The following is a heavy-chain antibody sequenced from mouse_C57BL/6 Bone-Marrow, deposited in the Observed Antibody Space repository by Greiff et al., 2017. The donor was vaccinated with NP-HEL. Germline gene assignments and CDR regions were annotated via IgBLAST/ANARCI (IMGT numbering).Heavy chain of an antibody. V-gene: IGHV1-81*01. D-gene: IGHD2-4*01. J-gene: IGHJ4*01. CDR2: IYPRSGNT. CDR1: GYTFTSYG. CDR3: ARCRIYYDYDREAYYAMDY. Sequence: QVQLQQSGAELARPGASVKLSCKASGYTFTSYGISWVKQRTGQGLEWIGEIYPRSGNTYYNEKFKGKATLTADISSSTAYMELRSLTSEDSAVYFCARCRIYYDYDREAYYAMDYWGQGTSVTVSS.